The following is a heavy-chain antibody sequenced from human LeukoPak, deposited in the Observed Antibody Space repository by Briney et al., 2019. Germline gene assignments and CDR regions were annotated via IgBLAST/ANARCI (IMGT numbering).Heavy chain of an antibody. CDR1: KFTFSTSA. D-gene: IGHD3-9*01. V-gene: IGHV3-23*01. J-gene: IGHJ4*02. CDR2: ISGSGANT. Sequence: AGGSLRLSCAASKFTFSTSAMSWVRQAPGKGLEWVSAISGSGANTYYADSVKGRFTISRDNSKNTLYLEMSSLRSDDTAVYYCAKESQTYYDIMTGYPNYYFDYWGQGTLVTVSS. CDR3: AKESQTYYDIMTGYPNYYFDY.